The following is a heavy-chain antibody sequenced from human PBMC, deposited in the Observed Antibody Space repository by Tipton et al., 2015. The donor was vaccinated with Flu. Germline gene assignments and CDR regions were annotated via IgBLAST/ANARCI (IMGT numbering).Heavy chain of an antibody. V-gene: IGHV6-1*01. CDR1: GDSVSSNSAA. D-gene: IGHD3-3*01. Sequence: LVKPTQTLSLTCAISGDSVSSNSAAWNWIRQSPSRGLEWLGRTYYRSKWYNDYAVSVKSRITINPGTSKNQFSLQLNSVTPEDTAVYYCARGGRITIFGVVSYYYYGMDVWGQGTTVPVSS. CDR2: TYYRSKWYN. J-gene: IGHJ6*02. CDR3: ARGGRITIFGVVSYYYYGMDV.